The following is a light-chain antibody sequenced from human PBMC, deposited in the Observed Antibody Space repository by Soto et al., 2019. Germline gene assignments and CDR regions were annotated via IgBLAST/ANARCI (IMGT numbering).Light chain of an antibody. J-gene: IGKJ5*01. CDR3: QHYNSLPIT. V-gene: IGKV1-33*01. Sequence: DIQMTQSPSSLSSSVGDRVTITCRASQSISSYLNWYQHEPGKAPKLLIYDGSQLETGVPSKHSESGSGTDFTFTINNLQAADIGTYYCQHYNSLPITFGQGTRLEI. CDR1: QSISSY. CDR2: DGS.